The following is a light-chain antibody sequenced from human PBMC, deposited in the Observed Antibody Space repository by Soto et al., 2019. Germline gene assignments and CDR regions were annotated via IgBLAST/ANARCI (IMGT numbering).Light chain of an antibody. CDR2: DVS. J-gene: IGLJ2*01. CDR3: SSYTSSSTLYVV. CDR1: SSDVGGYNY. Sequence: QSVLTQPASVSGSPGQSITISCTGTSSDVGGYNYVSWYQQHPGKAPKLMIYDVSNRPSGVSNRFSGSNSGNTASLTISGLQAEDDADYYCSSYTSSSTLYVVFGGGTKLTVL. V-gene: IGLV2-14*01.